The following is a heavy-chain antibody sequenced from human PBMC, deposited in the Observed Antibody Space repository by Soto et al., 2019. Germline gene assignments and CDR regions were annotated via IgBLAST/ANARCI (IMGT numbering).Heavy chain of an antibody. Sequence: SETLSLTCTVSRGSVSVYYWNWIRQSPGKGLEWIGHIFHNAATNYNPSLKSRVTISVDLSKSQFSLKLNSVTAADTAVYFCARGQGSFDSWGQGTLVTVSS. CDR1: RGSVSVYY. V-gene: IGHV4-59*02. CDR2: IFHNAAT. CDR3: ARGQGSFDS. J-gene: IGHJ4*02.